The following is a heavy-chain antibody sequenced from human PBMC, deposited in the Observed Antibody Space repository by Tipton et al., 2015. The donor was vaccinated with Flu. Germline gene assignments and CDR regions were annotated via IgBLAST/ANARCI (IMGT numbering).Heavy chain of an antibody. Sequence: TLSLTCIVSGGSISSSDDSWGWIRQPPGKGLEWIGSVHNSGSSYYSPSLRSRVTVSVDTSKNQFSLRLNSVTAADTAVYYCARRDYSNYVSDPKNWFDPWGQGTLVTVSS. V-gene: IGHV4-39*01. CDR1: GGSISSSDDS. D-gene: IGHD4-11*01. CDR3: ARRDYSNYVSDPKNWFDP. CDR2: VHNSGSS. J-gene: IGHJ5*02.